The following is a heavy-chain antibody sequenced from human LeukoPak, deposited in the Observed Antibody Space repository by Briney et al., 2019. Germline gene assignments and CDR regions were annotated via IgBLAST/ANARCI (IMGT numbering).Heavy chain of an antibody. V-gene: IGHV4-38-2*02. CDR3: ARPKSGYSDWFDP. D-gene: IGHD5-18*01. J-gene: IGHJ5*02. Sequence: SETLSLTCTVSGYSISSGYYWGWIRQPPGKGLEWIGSIYHSGSTYYNPSLKSRVTISVDTSKNQFSLKLSSVTAADTAVYYCARPKSGYSDWFDPWGQGTLVTVSS. CDR2: IYHSGST. CDR1: GYSISSGYY.